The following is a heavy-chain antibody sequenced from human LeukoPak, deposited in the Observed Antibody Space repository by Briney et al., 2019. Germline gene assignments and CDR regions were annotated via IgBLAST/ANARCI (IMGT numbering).Heavy chain of an antibody. Sequence: ASVKVSCTASGYTFTSYDINWVRQAPGQGLEWMGWMNPNSGNTGYAQKFQGRVTMTRNTSISTAYMELSSLRSEDTAVYYCCVIHYGRRSNFDYWGQGTLVTVSS. J-gene: IGHJ4*02. V-gene: IGHV1-8*01. CDR1: GYTFTSYD. CDR3: CVIHYGRRSNFDY. D-gene: IGHD3-10*01. CDR2: MNPNSGNT.